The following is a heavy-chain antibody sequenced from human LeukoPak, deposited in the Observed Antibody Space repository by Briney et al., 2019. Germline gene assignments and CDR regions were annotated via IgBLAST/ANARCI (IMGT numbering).Heavy chain of an antibody. Sequence: SETLSLTCTVSGGSIRSGGYYWSWIRQHPGKGLEWIGYIYYSGSTYYNPSLKSRVTISVDTYKNQFSLKLSSVTAADTAVYYCARVRPRNAFDIWGQGTMVTVSS. J-gene: IGHJ3*02. D-gene: IGHD1-14*01. CDR1: GGSIRSGGYY. CDR3: ARVRPRNAFDI. V-gene: IGHV4-31*03. CDR2: IYYSGST.